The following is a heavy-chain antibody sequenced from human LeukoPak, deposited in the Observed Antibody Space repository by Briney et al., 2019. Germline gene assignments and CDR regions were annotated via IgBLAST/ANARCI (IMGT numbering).Heavy chain of an antibody. CDR1: GFTFSSYE. V-gene: IGHV3-48*01. D-gene: IGHD2-21*01. CDR3: ARDDWAGYYYYMDV. Sequence: GGSLRLSCAASGFTFSSYEMNWVRQAPGKGLEWVSYISSSSSTIYYADSVEGRFTISRDNAKNSLYLQMNSLRAEDTAVYYCARDDWAGYYYYMDVWGKGTTVTVSS. CDR2: ISSSSSTI. J-gene: IGHJ6*03.